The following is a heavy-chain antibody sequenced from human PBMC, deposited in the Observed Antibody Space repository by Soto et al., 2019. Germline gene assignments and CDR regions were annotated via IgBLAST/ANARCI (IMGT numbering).Heavy chain of an antibody. CDR3: ASGIELASGSSYEDYYYGMDV. V-gene: IGHV1-69*13. Sequence: SVKVSCKASGGTFSSYAISWVRQAPGQGLEWMGGIIPIFGTANYAQKFQGRVTITADESTSTAYMELSSLRSEDTAVYYCASGIELASGSSYEDYYYGMDVWGQGTTVTVSS. J-gene: IGHJ6*02. D-gene: IGHD1-26*01. CDR1: GGTFSSYA. CDR2: IIPIFGTA.